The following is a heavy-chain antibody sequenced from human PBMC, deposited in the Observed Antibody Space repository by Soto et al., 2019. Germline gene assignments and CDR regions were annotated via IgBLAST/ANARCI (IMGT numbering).Heavy chain of an antibody. V-gene: IGHV3-23*01. CDR2: ISSSGDST. Sequence: PGGSLRLSCPASGFIFSTYAMNWVRQTPGKGLEWVSAISSSGDSTYYAESVRGRFTISRDNSINTLYVQMRSLRPEDTAVYYCAHPRGYGVFDAVDIWGQGTMVTVSS. CDR3: AHPRGYGVFDAVDI. D-gene: IGHD4-17*01. J-gene: IGHJ3*02. CDR1: GFIFSTYA.